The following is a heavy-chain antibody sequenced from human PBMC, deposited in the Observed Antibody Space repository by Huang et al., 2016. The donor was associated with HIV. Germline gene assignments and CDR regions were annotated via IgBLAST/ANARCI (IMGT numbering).Heavy chain of an antibody. Sequence: EVQLVESGGGLVQPGGSLRLSCAASGFTFSSYWMHWVRQAHGKGLVWAAGMNSDGSSSGYADAVKGRCAISRDNAKNTLDRQMNSLRAEDTAVYYCVRDPRIQSWLNYFDYWGQGTLVSVSS. D-gene: IGHD3-22*01. CDR2: MNSDGSSS. J-gene: IGHJ4*02. CDR1: GFTFSSYW. V-gene: IGHV3-74*01. CDR3: VRDPRIQSWLNYFDY.